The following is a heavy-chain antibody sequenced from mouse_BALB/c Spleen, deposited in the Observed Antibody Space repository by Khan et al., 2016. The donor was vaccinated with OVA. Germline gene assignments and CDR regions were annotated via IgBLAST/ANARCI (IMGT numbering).Heavy chain of an antibody. V-gene: IGHV5-6*01. D-gene: IGHD4-1*01. J-gene: IGHJ3*01. CDR1: GFIFSSYS. CDR3: ASHLTGSFAY. Sequence: EVELVESGGDLVKPGGSLKLSCAASGFIFSSYSMSWVRQTPDKGLEWVATISSGGDYTYYPDSVKGRFTFSIDAANNTPYLHMSSLKSEDTAMYYCASHLTGSFAYWGQGTLVTVSA. CDR2: ISSGGDYT.